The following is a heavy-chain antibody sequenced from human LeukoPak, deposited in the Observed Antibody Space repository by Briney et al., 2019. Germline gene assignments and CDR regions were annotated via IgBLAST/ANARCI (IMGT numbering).Heavy chain of an antibody. J-gene: IGHJ6*02. CDR3: AREASYGSGSYYYYYYGMDV. Sequence: ASVTVSCKASGYTFTGYYMHWVRQAPGQGLEWMGWINPNSGGTSYAQKFQGRVTMTRDTSISTAYMELSRLRSDDTAVYYCAREASYGSGSYYYYYYGMDVWGQGTTVTVSS. V-gene: IGHV1-2*02. CDR2: INPNSGGT. D-gene: IGHD3-10*01. CDR1: GYTFTGYY.